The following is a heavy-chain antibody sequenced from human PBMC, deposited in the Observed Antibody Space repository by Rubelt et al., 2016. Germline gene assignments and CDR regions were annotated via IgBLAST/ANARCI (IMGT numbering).Heavy chain of an antibody. D-gene: IGHD3-10*01. V-gene: IGHV7-4-1*02. CDR1: GYTFTSYA. J-gene: IGHJ1*01. Sequence: QVQLVQSGSELKKPGASVKVSCKASGYTFTSYAMTWVRQAPGQGLEWMGWINTNTGNPTYSQGCTGLFVSSLSAAFRTAYMQISSRKAADTAVEYWARGMRWFGESYWGQGTLVTVSS. CDR2: INTNTGNP. CDR3: ARGMRWFGESY.